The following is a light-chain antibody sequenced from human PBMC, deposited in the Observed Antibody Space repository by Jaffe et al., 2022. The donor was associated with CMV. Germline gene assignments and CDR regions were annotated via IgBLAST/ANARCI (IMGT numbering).Light chain of an antibody. CDR2: EVT. J-gene: IGLJ2*01. V-gene: IGLV2-14*02. CDR3: SSYTSSSTVV. CDR1: SSDVGSYNL. Sequence: QSALTQPASVSGSPGQSITISCTGTSSDVGSYNLVSWYQQHPGKVPKLMIYEVTKRPSGVSNRFSGSKSGNTASLTISGLQAEDEADYYCSSYTSSSTVVFGGGTKLTVL.